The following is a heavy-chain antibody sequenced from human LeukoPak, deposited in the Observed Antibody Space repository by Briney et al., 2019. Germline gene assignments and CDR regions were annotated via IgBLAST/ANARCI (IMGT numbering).Heavy chain of an antibody. CDR3: ARGGYSGYDYFDY. V-gene: IGHV3-20*03. J-gene: IGHJ4*02. Sequence: SWVRQPPGKGLEWVSGINWNGGSTGYADSVKGRFTISRDNAKNSLYLQMNSLRAEDTALYYCARGGYSGYDYFDYWGQGTLVTVSS. D-gene: IGHD5-12*01. CDR2: INWNGGST.